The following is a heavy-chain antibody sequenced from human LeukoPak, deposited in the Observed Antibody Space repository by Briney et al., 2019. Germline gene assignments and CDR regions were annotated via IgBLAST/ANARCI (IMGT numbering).Heavy chain of an antibody. V-gene: IGHV3-20*04. CDR2: INWNGGST. CDR3: ARVLRATRGSGWYYNWAHYFDY. D-gene: IGHD6-13*01. J-gene: IGHJ4*02. Sequence: GGSLRLSCAASGFTFDDYAMSWVRHVPGKGLEWVSGINWNGGSTVYADSVKGRFTISRDNAKNSLYLEMNSLRAEDTALYYCARVLRATRGSGWYYNWAHYFDYWGQGTLVTDSS. CDR1: GFTFDDYA.